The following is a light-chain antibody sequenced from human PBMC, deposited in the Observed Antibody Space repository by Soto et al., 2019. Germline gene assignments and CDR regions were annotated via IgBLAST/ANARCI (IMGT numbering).Light chain of an antibody. CDR3: EQYGSTPLT. CDR1: QSVGNNY. Sequence: PGERATLSCRASQSVGNNYLAWYQQKPGQAPRFLIYDASSRATGIPDRLSGSGSGTDFTLTISRLEPEDFAVYYCEQYGSTPLTFGGGTKVEIK. J-gene: IGKJ4*01. V-gene: IGKV3-20*01. CDR2: DAS.